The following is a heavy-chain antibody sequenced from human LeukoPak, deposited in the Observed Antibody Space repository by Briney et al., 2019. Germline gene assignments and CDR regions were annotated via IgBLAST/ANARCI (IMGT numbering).Heavy chain of an antibody. J-gene: IGHJ5*02. V-gene: IGHV3-23*01. CDR3: ARVVRGPNWFDP. D-gene: IGHD3-10*01. CDR2: IGSDYKT. Sequence: QPGGSLRLSCAASGFTIGGFAMTWVRQAPGKGLEWVSSIGSDYKTHYSESVKGRFAISRDNSQSTVFLQMNSLRAEDTAVYYCARVVRGPNWFDPWGQGTLVTVSS. CDR1: GFTIGGFA.